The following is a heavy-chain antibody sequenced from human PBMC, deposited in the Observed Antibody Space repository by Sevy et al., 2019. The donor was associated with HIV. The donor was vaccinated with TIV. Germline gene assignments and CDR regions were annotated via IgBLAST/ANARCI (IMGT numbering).Heavy chain of an antibody. D-gene: IGHD5-18*01. CDR3: AKGTAMVSAY. V-gene: IGHV3-30*18. CDR1: GFTFSSYG. J-gene: IGHJ4*02. Sequence: GGSLRLSCAASGFTFSSYGMHWVRQAPGKGLEWVAVISYDGSNKYYADSVKGRITISRDNSKNTLYLQMNSLRAEDTAVYYCAKGTAMVSAYWGQGTLVTVSS. CDR2: ISYDGSNK.